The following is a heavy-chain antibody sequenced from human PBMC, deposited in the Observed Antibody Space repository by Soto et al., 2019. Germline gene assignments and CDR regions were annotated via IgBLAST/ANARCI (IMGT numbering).Heavy chain of an antibody. CDR2: IWYDGSNK. CDR3: ARDTTVTPRWDGMDV. Sequence: QVQLVESGGGVVQPGRSLRLSCAASGFTFSSYGMHWVRQAPGKGLEWVAVIWYDGSNKYYADSVKGRFTISRDNSKNTLYLQMNSLRAEDTAVYYCARDTTVTPRWDGMDVWGQGTTVTVSS. V-gene: IGHV3-33*01. J-gene: IGHJ6*02. D-gene: IGHD4-4*01. CDR1: GFTFSSYG.